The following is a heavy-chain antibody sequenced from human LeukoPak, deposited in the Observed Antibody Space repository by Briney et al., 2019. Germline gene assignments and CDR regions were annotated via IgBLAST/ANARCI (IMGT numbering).Heavy chain of an antibody. CDR2: INPNSGGT. CDR3: AREAAGAVYGSGSYYNTFDY. CDR1: GYTFTGYY. J-gene: IGHJ4*02. V-gene: IGHV1-2*02. Sequence: ASVKVSCKASGYTFTGYYMHWVRQAPGQGLEWMGWINPNSGGTNYAQKFQGRVTMTRDTSISTAYMELSRLRSDDTAVYYCAREAAGAVYGSGSYYNTFDYWGQGTLVTVSS. D-gene: IGHD3-10*01.